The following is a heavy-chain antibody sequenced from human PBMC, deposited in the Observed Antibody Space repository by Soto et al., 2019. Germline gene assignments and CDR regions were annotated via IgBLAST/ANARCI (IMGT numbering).Heavy chain of an antibody. Sequence: QVQLVQSGAEVKKPGSSVTVSCKASGGTFSSYTISWVREAPGHGLEWMGGIIPIFGTANYAQKFQGRVTITADESTSTAYMELSSLRSEDTAVYCCARGNHRWLQLWYFDLWGRVTLVTVSS. V-gene: IGHV1-69*12. J-gene: IGHJ2*01. CDR2: IIPIFGTA. CDR3: ARGNHRWLQLWYFDL. CDR1: GGTFSSYT. D-gene: IGHD5-12*01.